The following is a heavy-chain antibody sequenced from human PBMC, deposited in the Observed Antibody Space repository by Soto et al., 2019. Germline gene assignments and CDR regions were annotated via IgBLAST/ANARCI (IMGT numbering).Heavy chain of an antibody. CDR1: GGSSSNYY. D-gene: IGHD1-26*01. CDR3: ARFHTFGGTSSPNAFDL. V-gene: IGHV4-4*07. Sequence: QVQLQEPGPGLVKPSETLSLTCTVSGGSSSNYYWNWIRQPAGKGLEWIGRIYSSGTTIYNPTLESRVTMSLDTSKNQFSLKLSSVTAADTAVYFCARFHTFGGTSSPNAFDLWGQGTMVTVSS. CDR2: IYSSGTT. J-gene: IGHJ3*01.